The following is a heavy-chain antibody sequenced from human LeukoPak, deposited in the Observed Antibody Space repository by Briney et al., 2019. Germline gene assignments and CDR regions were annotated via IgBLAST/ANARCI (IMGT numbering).Heavy chain of an antibody. Sequence: GGSLRLSCAASGFNFNTYAMHWVRQAPGKGLEWVALISYDEREEHYADSVKGRFTISRDNAKNSLYLQMNSLRAEDTAVYYCARDSGPLVGATTGYYYGMDVWGQGTTVTVSS. D-gene: IGHD1-26*01. CDR2: ISYDEREE. CDR1: GFNFNTYA. CDR3: ARDSGPLVGATTGYYYGMDV. V-gene: IGHV3-30*04. J-gene: IGHJ6*02.